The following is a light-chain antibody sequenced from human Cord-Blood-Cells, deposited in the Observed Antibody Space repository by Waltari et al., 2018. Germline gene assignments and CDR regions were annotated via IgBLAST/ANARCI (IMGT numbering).Light chain of an antibody. CDR1: KSISSY. Sequence: DIQMTQYPSSLSASVGDRVTITCRASKSISSYLIWYQQKPGKAPKLLIYAASSLQSGVPSRFSGSGSGTDFTLTISSLQPEDFATYDCQQSYSTPRTFGQGTKVEIK. V-gene: IGKV1-39*01. CDR3: QQSYSTPRT. CDR2: AAS. J-gene: IGKJ1*01.